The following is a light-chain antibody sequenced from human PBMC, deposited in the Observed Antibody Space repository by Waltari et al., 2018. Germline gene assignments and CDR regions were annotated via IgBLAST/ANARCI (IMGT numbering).Light chain of an antibody. V-gene: IGKV1-5*03. Sequence: IQMTQSPSTLSASAGDRVVITCRASQSVNTWLAWYQQRPGKAPNLLIYRASSLQSGVPSRFSGRGSGTEFTLTINSLQPDDFAFYFCQQCQKWPLTFGGGTKVEI. CDR2: RAS. J-gene: IGKJ4*01. CDR3: QQCQKWPLT. CDR1: QSVNTW.